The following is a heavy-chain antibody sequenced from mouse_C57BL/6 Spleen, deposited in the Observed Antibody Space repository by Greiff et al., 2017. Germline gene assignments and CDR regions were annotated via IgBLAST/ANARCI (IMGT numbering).Heavy chain of an antibody. CDR3: AGTAPGAIDY. CDR2: ISSGGSYT. V-gene: IGHV5-6*01. J-gene: IGHJ4*01. Sequence: EVKLMESGGDLVKPGGSLKLSCAASGFTFSSYGMSWVRQTPDKRLEWVATISSGGSYTYYPDSVKGRFTISRNNAKNTLYLQMSSLESEDTAMYYCAGTAPGAIDYWGQGTSVTVSS. CDR1: GFTFSSYG.